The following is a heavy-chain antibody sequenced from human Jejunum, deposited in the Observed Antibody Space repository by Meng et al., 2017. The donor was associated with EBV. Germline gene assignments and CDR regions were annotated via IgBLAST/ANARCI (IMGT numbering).Heavy chain of an antibody. CDR1: GFTFSNHY. CDR2: ISGSSHDT. J-gene: IGHJ4*02. D-gene: IGHD1-1*01. Sequence: QVQLVESGGGLVKPGGSLRLSCAASGFTFSNHYMNWVRQAPGKGLEWVSYISGSSHDTNYADSVKGRFTISRDNAKNSLYLQLNSLTVEDTAVYYCARDARLAPYWGQGTRVTVSS. CDR3: ARDARLAPY. V-gene: IGHV3-11*05.